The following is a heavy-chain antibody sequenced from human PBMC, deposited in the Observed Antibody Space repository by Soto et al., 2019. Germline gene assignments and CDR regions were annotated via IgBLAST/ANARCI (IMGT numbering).Heavy chain of an antibody. V-gene: IGHV1-69*08. D-gene: IGHD2-2*01. J-gene: IGHJ4*02. CDR1: GGTFSRHI. CDR2: FIPIYGTA. CDR3: ARDLDCSSSSCQSDY. Sequence: QVQLVQSGTEVKKPGSSVKVSCKASGGTFSRHIISWVRQAPGQGLEWMGRFIPIYGTANYAQKFQGRVTVTADESATAADAELDSLRAADTAVYYCARDLDCSSSSCQSDYWGQGTLVTVSS.